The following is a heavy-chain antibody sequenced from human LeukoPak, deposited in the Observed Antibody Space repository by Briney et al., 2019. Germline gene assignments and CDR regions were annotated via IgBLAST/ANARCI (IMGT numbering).Heavy chain of an antibody. Sequence: GGSLRLSCAASGFTFSSYAMSWVRQAPGEGLEWVSAISGSGGSTYYADSVRGRFTISRDNSKNTLYLQMNSLRAEDTAVYYCAKRYYYDSSGYYDFYYFDYWGQGTLVTVSS. D-gene: IGHD3-22*01. J-gene: IGHJ4*02. CDR1: GFTFSSYA. CDR3: AKRYYYDSSGYYDFYYFDY. V-gene: IGHV3-23*01. CDR2: ISGSGGST.